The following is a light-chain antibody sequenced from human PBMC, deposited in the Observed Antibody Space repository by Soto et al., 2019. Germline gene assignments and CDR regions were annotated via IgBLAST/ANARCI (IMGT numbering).Light chain of an antibody. CDR2: TTN. CDR1: SSNIGSNT. Sequence: QSVLTQPPSASGTPGQRVTISCSGSSSNIGSNTLNWYQHLPGTAPKLLMYTTNQRPSGVPDRFSGSKSGTSASLAISGLQSEDEADYYCAAWDDTLNGVVFGEGTKLTVL. CDR3: AAWDDTLNGVV. J-gene: IGLJ2*01. V-gene: IGLV1-44*01.